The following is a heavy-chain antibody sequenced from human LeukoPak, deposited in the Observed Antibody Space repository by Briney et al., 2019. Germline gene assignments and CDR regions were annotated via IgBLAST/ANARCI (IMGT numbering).Heavy chain of an antibody. CDR2: INPNSGGT. V-gene: IGHV1-2*06. Sequence: ASVTVSCKASGYTFTGYYMHWVRQAPGQGLEWMGRINPNSGGTNYAQTYQGRVTMTRDTSISTAYMELSRLRSDDTAVYYCAREASTYYDYVWGSYREDFDYWGQGTLVTVSS. D-gene: IGHD3-16*02. CDR3: AREASTYYDYVWGSYREDFDY. J-gene: IGHJ4*02. CDR1: GYTFTGYY.